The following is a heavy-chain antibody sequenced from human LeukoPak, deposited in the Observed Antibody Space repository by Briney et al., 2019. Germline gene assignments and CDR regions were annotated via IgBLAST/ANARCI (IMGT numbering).Heavy chain of an antibody. CDR3: ARTFDVAAAGPFDI. CDR1: GYTFTSYG. CDR2: ISAYNGNT. J-gene: IGHJ3*02. Sequence: GASVKVSYKASGYTFTSYGISWVRQAPGQGLEWMGWISAYNGNTNYAQKLQGRVTMTTDTSTSTAYMELRSLRSDDTAVYYCARTFDVAAAGPFDIWGQGTMVTVSS. D-gene: IGHD6-13*01. V-gene: IGHV1-18*01.